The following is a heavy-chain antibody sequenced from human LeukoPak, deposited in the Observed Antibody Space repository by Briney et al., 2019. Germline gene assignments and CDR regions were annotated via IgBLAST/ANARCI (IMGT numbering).Heavy chain of an antibody. D-gene: IGHD5-12*01. CDR2: ISGSGGST. Sequence: GGSLRLSCAASGFTFSSYAMSWVRQAPGKGLEWVSAISGSGGSTYYADSVKGRFTISRDNSKNTLYLQMNSLGAEDTAVYYCAKTHVDIVATIGFYDYFDYWGQGTLVTVSS. V-gene: IGHV3-23*01. CDR1: GFTFSSYA. J-gene: IGHJ4*02. CDR3: AKTHVDIVATIGFYDYFDY.